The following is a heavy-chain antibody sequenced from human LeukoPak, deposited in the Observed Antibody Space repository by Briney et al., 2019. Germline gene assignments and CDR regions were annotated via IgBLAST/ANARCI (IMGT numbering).Heavy chain of an antibody. CDR1: GYSFTSDW. V-gene: IGHV5-51*01. D-gene: IGHD4-23*01. Sequence: GESLKISCKGSGYSFTSDWIGWVRQMPGKGLEWMGIIYPGDSDTRYSPSFHGHVTISADKSINTAHLQWSSLEASDTATYYCARLRGTVVTPGINWFDPWGQGTLVTVSS. CDR3: ARLRGTVVTPGINWFDP. J-gene: IGHJ5*02. CDR2: IYPGDSDT.